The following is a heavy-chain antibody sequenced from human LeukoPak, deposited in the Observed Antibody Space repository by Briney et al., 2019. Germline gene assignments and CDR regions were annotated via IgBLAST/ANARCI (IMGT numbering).Heavy chain of an antibody. V-gene: IGHV3-23*01. CDR1: GFTFSSYA. D-gene: IGHD5-24*01. CDR2: ISGSGGST. Sequence: PGGSLRLSCAASGFTFSSYAMSWVRQAPGKGLEWVSAISGSGGSTYYADSVKGRFTISRDNSKNTLYLQMNSLRAEDTAVYYCARSRDRYNHFYYYYYMDVWGKGTTVTVSS. CDR3: ARSRDRYNHFYYYYYMDV. J-gene: IGHJ6*03.